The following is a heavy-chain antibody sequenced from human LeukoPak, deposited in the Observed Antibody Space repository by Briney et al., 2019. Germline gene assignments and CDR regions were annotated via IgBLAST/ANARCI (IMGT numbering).Heavy chain of an antibody. D-gene: IGHD5-12*01. V-gene: IGHV3-74*01. J-gene: IGHJ4*02. CDR1: GFTFSSYW. Sequence: PGGSLRLSCAASGFTFSSYWMHWVRQAPGKGLVWVSRLNSDGSITTYADSVKGRFTISRDNSKNTLHLVMNSLRAEDTAVYYCATPDPCGVGGGYGLGYWGQGTLV. CDR2: LNSDGSIT. CDR3: ATPDPCGVGGGYGLGY.